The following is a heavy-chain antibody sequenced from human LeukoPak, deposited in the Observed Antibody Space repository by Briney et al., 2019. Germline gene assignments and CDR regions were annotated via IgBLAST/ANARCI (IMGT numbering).Heavy chain of an antibody. Sequence: SETLSLTCTVSGGSLSGYYWSWIRQPPGKKLEWIGYIYYSGSTNYNPSLKSRVTISGDTSKNQFSLKLSSVTAADTAIYYCARIPDTAMAYFDSWGQGTLVTVSS. CDR1: GGSLSGYY. D-gene: IGHD5-18*01. CDR3: ARIPDTAMAYFDS. V-gene: IGHV4-59*08. CDR2: IYYSGST. J-gene: IGHJ4*02.